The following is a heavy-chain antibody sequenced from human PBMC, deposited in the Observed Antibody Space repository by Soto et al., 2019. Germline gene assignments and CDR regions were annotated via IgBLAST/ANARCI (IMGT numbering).Heavy chain of an antibody. J-gene: IGHJ6*02. V-gene: IGHV2-5*01. CDR2: IYWNDFK. CDR3: AHRRGYNGYEGPPLYEMDV. CDR1: GFSVKTSGVG. D-gene: IGHD5-12*01. Sequence: PTLVNPPQTLTLTRTCAGFSVKTSGVGVAWIRQPPGKTLELLALIYWNDFKRYTPSLDGRLTITKATSKNQVVLTVTNVDPADTATYYCAHRRGYNGYEGPPLYEMDVWGQGTTVTVSS.